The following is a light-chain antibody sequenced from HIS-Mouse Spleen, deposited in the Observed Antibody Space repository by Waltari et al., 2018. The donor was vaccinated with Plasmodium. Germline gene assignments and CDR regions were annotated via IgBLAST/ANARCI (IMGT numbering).Light chain of an antibody. V-gene: IGKV1-33*01. CDR3: QQYDNLPLT. Sequence: DIQMTQSQSSLSASVGERVTIPYQASQDISNYLNWYQQKPGKAPKLLIYDASNLETGVPSRFSGSGSGTDFTFTISSLQPEDIATYYCQQYDNLPLTFGGGTKVEIK. CDR1: QDISNY. J-gene: IGKJ4*01. CDR2: DAS.